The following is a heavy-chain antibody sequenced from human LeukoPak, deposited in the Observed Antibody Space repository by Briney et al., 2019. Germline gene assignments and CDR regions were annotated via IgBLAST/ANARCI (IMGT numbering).Heavy chain of an antibody. Sequence: GGSLRLSCAASGFTFSSYSMNWVRQAPGKVLEWVSSISSSSSYIYYADSVKGRFTISRDNAKNSLYLQMNSLRAEDTAVYYCARDLEYSSGWSDYWGQGTLVTVSS. CDR1: GFTFSSYS. V-gene: IGHV3-21*01. CDR2: ISSSSSYI. D-gene: IGHD6-19*01. J-gene: IGHJ4*02. CDR3: ARDLEYSSGWSDY.